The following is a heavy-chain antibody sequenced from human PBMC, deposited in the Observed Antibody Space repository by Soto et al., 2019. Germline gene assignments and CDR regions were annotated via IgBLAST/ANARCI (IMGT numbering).Heavy chain of an antibody. V-gene: IGHV4-39*01. Sequence: SETLSLTCTVSGGSIRSSSNYWGWIRLPPGKGLEWIGSIYYSGTTYYNPSLKSRVTISVDTSKNQFSLILSSVTAADTAVYHCARRDGSGSYYNFGWFDPWGQGAQVTVSS. CDR2: IYYSGTT. D-gene: IGHD3-10*01. CDR3: ARRDGSGSYYNFGWFDP. J-gene: IGHJ5*02. CDR1: GGSIRSSSNY.